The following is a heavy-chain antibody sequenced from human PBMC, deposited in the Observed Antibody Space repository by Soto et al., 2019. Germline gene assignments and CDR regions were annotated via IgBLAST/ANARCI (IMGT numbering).Heavy chain of an antibody. CDR3: ASHYSNDEENWFDP. Sequence: PGGSLRLSCAASGFTFSSYSMNWVRQAPGKGLEWVSSISSSSSYIYYADSVKGRFTISRDNAKNSLYLQMNSLRAEDTAVYYCASHYSNDEENWFDPWGQGTLVTGSS. V-gene: IGHV3-21*01. CDR1: GFTFSSYS. CDR2: ISSSSSYI. J-gene: IGHJ5*02. D-gene: IGHD4-4*01.